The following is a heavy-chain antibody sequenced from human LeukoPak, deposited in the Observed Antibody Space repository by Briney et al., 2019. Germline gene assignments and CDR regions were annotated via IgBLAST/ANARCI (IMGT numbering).Heavy chain of an antibody. Sequence: SETLSLTCAVYGGSFSGYYWSWIRQPPGKGLEWIGEINHSGSTNYNPSLKSRVTISVDTSKNQLSLKVSSVTAADTAVYFCTRCPNGAEVATIDYWGQGTLVTVSS. D-gene: IGHD5-12*01. CDR2: INHSGST. J-gene: IGHJ4*02. CDR3: TRCPNGAEVATIDY. V-gene: IGHV4-34*01. CDR1: GGSFSGYY.